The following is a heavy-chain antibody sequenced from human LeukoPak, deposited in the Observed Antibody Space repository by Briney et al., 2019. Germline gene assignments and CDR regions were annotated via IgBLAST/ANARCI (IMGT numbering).Heavy chain of an antibody. V-gene: IGHV3-30*02. CDR2: IRYDGSNK. Sequence: PGGSLRLSCAASGFTFSSYWMHWVRQAPGKGLEWVAFIRYDGSNKFYTDSVKGRFTISRDNSKDTLYLQMNSLRAEDTAVYYCAKEHEPYSSNWYEGYWGQGTLVTVSS. D-gene: IGHD6-13*01. J-gene: IGHJ4*02. CDR1: GFTFSSYW. CDR3: AKEHEPYSSNWYEGY.